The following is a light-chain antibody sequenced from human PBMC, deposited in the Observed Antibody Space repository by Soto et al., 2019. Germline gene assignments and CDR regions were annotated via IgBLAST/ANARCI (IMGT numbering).Light chain of an antibody. J-gene: IGKJ4*01. Sequence: DVQMTQSPSSLSASVGDRVTITCRASQSITTYLNWYQQKPGKAPKLLIYAASSRQSGVPARFSGSGSETEFTLSITSLQPEDFATYFCQQINSSPLTFGGGTKVDIK. V-gene: IGKV1-39*01. CDR1: QSITTY. CDR2: AAS. CDR3: QQINSSPLT.